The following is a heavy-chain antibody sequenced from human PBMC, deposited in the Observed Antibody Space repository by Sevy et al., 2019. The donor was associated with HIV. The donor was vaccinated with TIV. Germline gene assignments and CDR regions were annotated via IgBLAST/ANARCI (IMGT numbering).Heavy chain of an antibody. CDR2: ISYDGSNK. Sequence: GGSLRLSCAASGFTFSKNAMYWVRQAPGKGLEWIAVISYDGSNKQYADSVEGRFTISRDNSKNTLYLQMNSLRAEDTAVYYCATDSSGVIITDYFDYWGQGTLVTVSS. CDR1: GFTFSKNA. D-gene: IGHD3-3*01. CDR3: ATDSSGVIITDYFDY. V-gene: IGHV3-30*04. J-gene: IGHJ4*02.